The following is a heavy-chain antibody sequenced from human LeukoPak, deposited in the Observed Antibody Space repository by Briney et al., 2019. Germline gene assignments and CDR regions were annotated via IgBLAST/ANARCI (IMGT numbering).Heavy chain of an antibody. CDR1: GGSISSGSYY. CDR2: IYTSGST. Sequence: PSETLSLTCTVSGGSISSGSYYWSWIRQPPGKGLEWIGRIYTSGSTNYNPSLKSRVTISVDTSKNQFSLKLSSVTAADTAVYYCARGRHGLQPFDYWGQGTLVTVSS. J-gene: IGHJ4*02. CDR3: ARGRHGLQPFDY. D-gene: IGHD4-17*01. V-gene: IGHV4-61*02.